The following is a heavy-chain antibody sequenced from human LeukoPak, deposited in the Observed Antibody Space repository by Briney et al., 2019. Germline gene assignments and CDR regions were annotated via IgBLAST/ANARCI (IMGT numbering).Heavy chain of an antibody. CDR2: INPNSGGT. CDR1: GHTCTGYY. D-gene: IGHD1-7*01. Sequence: GASVKVSCKASGHTCTGYYLHWVRQAPGQGLEWMGWINPNSGGTNYAQKFQGWVIMTRDTSISTAYMELSRLRSDDTAVYYCATSGTTESAFDIWGQGTLVTVSS. CDR3: ATSGTTESAFDI. J-gene: IGHJ3*02. V-gene: IGHV1-2*04.